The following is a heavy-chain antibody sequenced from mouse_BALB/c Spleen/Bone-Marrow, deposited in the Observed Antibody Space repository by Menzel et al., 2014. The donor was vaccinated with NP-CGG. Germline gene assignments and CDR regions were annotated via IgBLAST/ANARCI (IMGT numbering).Heavy chain of an antibody. CDR2: INPYNDGT. CDR3: ASPYYRYDAFAY. D-gene: IGHD2-14*01. Sequence: VQLQQSGPELVKPSASVKMSCTASGYTFTSYVMHWVKQKPGQGLEWIGYINPYNDGTKYNEKFKGKATLTSAKSSSTAHMERSSLASEDSAFYSSASPYYRYDAFAYWGQGTLVTVSA. J-gene: IGHJ3*01. V-gene: IGHV1-14*01. CDR1: GYTFTSYV.